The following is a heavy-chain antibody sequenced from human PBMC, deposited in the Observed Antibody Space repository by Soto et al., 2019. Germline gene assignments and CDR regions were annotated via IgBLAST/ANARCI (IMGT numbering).Heavy chain of an antibody. J-gene: IGHJ5*02. CDR3: ARSPEYSYGYGSWWFDP. D-gene: IGHD5-18*01. CDR1: GGTFSSYA. V-gene: IGHV1-69*12. CDR2: IIPIFGTA. Sequence: QVQLVQSGAEVKKPGSSVKVSCKASGGTFSSYAISWVRQAPGQGLEWMGGIIPIFGTANYAQKFQGRVTITADESTSTAYVELSSLRSEDTAVYYCARSPEYSYGYGSWWFDPWGQGTLVTVSS.